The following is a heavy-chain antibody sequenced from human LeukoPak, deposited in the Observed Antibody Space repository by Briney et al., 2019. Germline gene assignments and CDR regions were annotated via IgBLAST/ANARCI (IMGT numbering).Heavy chain of an antibody. J-gene: IGHJ3*01. Sequence: GGSLRLSCVASGFTFGKYWMSWVRQAPGKGLEWVANIKLDGSEKNYVDSVKGRFTISRDNAKNTLWLQMNSLRADDTAVYYCAGVRAGGNRAFDVWGQGTVVAVSS. D-gene: IGHD4-23*01. V-gene: IGHV3-7*01. CDR2: IKLDGSEK. CDR3: AGVRAGGNRAFDV. CDR1: GFTFGKYW.